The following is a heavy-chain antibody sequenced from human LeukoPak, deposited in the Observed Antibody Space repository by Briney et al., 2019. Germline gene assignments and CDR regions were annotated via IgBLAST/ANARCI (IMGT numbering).Heavy chain of an antibody. CDR1: GFTFSSYS. CDR3: ARDGWGIDY. Sequence: QSGGSLRLSCAASGFTFSSYSMNWVRQAPGKGLEWVSYISSSSSTIYYADSVKGRFTISRDNAKNSLYLQMNSLRAEDTAVYYCARDGWGIDYWGQGTLVTVSS. CDR2: ISSSSSTI. J-gene: IGHJ4*02. V-gene: IGHV3-48*01. D-gene: IGHD2-8*02.